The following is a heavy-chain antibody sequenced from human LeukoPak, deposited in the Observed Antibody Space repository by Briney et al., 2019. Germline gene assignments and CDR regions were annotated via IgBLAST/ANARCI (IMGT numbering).Heavy chain of an antibody. J-gene: IGHJ5*02. CDR1: GFTFSDYY. CDR2: ISSSGSTI. CDR3: ARVNQDIVVVPAAMCWFDP. V-gene: IGHV3-11*01. Sequence: GGSPRLSCAASGFTFSDYYMSWIRQAPGKGLEWVSYISSSGSTIYYADSVKGRFTISRDNAKNSLYLQMNSLRAEDTAVYYCARVNQDIVVVPAAMCWFDPWGQGTLVTVSS. D-gene: IGHD2-2*01.